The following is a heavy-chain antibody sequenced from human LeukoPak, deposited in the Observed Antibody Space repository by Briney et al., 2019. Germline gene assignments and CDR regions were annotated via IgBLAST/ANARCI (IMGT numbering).Heavy chain of an antibody. J-gene: IGHJ5*02. CDR2: IYTSGST. D-gene: IGHD3-22*01. CDR3: ARGDWAPYDSSGYYYGNWFDP. Sequence: SETLSLTCTVSGGSISSYYWSWIRQPAGKGLEWIGRIYTSGSTNYNPSLKSRVTMSVDTSKNQFSLKLSSVTAADTAVYYCARGDWAPYDSSGYYYGNWFDPWGQGTLVTVSS. CDR1: GGSISSYY. V-gene: IGHV4-4*07.